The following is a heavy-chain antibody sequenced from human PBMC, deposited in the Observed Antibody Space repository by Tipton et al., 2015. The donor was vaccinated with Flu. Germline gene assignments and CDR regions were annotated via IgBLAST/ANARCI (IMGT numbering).Heavy chain of an antibody. CDR2: ISSGGVNI. Sequence: LSLTCEASGFSFRSYAMNWVRQAPGKGLERLSYISSGGVNIYYGDSVKGRFTISRDNAKNSLYLQMNSLRAEDTAVYYCARGIGQLGAHWGQGTLVTVSS. CDR3: ARGIGQLGAH. CDR1: GFSFRSYA. V-gene: IGHV3-48*03. D-gene: IGHD6-6*01. J-gene: IGHJ4*02.